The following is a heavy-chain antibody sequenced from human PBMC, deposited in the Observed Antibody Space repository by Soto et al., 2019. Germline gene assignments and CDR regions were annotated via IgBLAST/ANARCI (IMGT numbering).Heavy chain of an antibody. J-gene: IGHJ5*02. CDR2: IIPILGIA. Sequence: SVKVSCKASGGTFSSYTISWVRQAPGQGLEWMGRIIPILGIANYAQKFQGRVTITADKSTSTAYMELSSLRSEDTAVYYCARDPYITGTDNWFDPWGQGTLVTVSS. CDR1: GGTFSSYT. D-gene: IGHD1-7*01. CDR3: ARDPYITGTDNWFDP. V-gene: IGHV1-69*02.